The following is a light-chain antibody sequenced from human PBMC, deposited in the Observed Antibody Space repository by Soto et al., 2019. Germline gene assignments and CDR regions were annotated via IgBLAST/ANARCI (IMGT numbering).Light chain of an antibody. V-gene: IGLV1-47*02. J-gene: IGLJ2*01. CDR1: RSNIRTNY. CDR2: SNN. CDR3: AAWDDSLSGVV. Sequence: QSVLTQPPSASGTPGQRVTISCSGSRSNIRTNYVYWYQLLPGTAPKLLIYSNNQRPSGVPDRFSGSKSGTSASLAISGLRSEDEADYYCAAWDDSLSGVVFGGWTKLTVL.